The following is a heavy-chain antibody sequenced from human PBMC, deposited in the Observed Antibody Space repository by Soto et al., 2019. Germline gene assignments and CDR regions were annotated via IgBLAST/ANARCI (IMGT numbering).Heavy chain of an antibody. CDR2: MGGRGDSI. V-gene: IGHV3-23*01. J-gene: IGHJ6*02. CDR1: GFTFSSYA. Sequence: EVRVLESGGGLVQPGGSLRLSCAASGFTFSSYAMSWVRQASGKGLEWVSAMGGRGDSIYYADSVKGRFTISRDNSKNTLYLQMNSLRAEDTAVYYCAKGLVPDGMDVWGQGTTVTVSS. CDR3: AKGLVPDGMDV. D-gene: IGHD2-2*01.